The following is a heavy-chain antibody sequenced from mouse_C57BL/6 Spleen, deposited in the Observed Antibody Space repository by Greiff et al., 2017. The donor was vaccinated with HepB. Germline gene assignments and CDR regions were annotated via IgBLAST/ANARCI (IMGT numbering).Heavy chain of an antibody. Sequence: QVHVKQSGPELVKPGASVKLSCKASGYTFTSYDINWVKQRPGQGLEWIGWIYPRDGSTKYNEKFKGKATLTVDTSSSTAYMELHSLTSEDSAVYFCARDYYGSSYGWFAYWGQGTLVTVSA. CDR2: IYPRDGST. V-gene: IGHV1-85*01. D-gene: IGHD1-1*01. J-gene: IGHJ3*01. CDR3: ARDYYGSSYGWFAY. CDR1: GYTFTSYD.